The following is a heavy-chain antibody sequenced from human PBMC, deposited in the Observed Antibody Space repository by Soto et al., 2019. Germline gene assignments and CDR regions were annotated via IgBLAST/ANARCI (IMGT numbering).Heavy chain of an antibody. CDR3: ARDKITGLFDY. Sequence: SETLSLTCGVFGESLSDYFWSWIRQPPGKGLEWIGSIYYSGSTYYNPSLKSRVTISVDTSKNQFSLKLTSVTAADTAVYYCARDKITGLFDYWGQGTLVTVSS. V-gene: IGHV4-34*01. D-gene: IGHD2-8*02. CDR1: GESLSDYF. CDR2: IYYSGST. J-gene: IGHJ4*02.